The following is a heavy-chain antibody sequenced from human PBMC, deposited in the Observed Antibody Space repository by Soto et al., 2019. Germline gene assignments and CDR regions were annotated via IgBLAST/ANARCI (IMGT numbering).Heavy chain of an antibody. CDR2: IYYSGST. Sequence: SETLSLTCTVSGGSISSYYWSWIRQPPGKGLEWIGYIYYSGSTNYNPSLKSRVTISVDTSKNQFSLKLSSVTAADTAVYYCARDRSDGYGTFDYWGQGTLVTVSS. CDR1: GGSISSYY. V-gene: IGHV4-59*01. D-gene: IGHD5-12*01. J-gene: IGHJ4*02. CDR3: ARDRSDGYGTFDY.